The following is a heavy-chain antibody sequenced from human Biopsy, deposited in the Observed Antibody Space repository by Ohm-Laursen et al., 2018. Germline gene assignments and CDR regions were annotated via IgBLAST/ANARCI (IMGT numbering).Heavy chain of an antibody. D-gene: IGHD6-6*01. J-gene: IGHJ6*02. CDR1: GFSVSSYD. CDR3: ARDSSRRAREGGMDV. CDR2: ISETSSHI. V-gene: IGHV3-21*01. Sequence: SLRLSCAASGFSVSSYDMNWVRPAPGKGLEWISYISETSSHIYDADSVRGRLTVASDIAKNSLYLELNSLRVDDTAVYYCARDSSRRAREGGMDVWGQGTTVTVSS.